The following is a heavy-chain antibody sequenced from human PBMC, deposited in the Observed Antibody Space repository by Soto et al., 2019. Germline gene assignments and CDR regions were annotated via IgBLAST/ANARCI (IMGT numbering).Heavy chain of an antibody. D-gene: IGHD5-18*01. CDR1: GYSFTSYC. V-gene: IGHV1-18*01. Sequence: QVHLVQSGSDVEKPGASAKVSCKASGYSFTSYCIGWVRQVPGQGPEWMGWISPYNGRTNYAQSVKGRVVMTTDISTNTVYLELRSLRADDSAIYYCGRCRTDSYAMDFWGQGTTVTVSS. J-gene: IGHJ6*02. CDR2: ISPYNGRT. CDR3: GRCRTDSYAMDF.